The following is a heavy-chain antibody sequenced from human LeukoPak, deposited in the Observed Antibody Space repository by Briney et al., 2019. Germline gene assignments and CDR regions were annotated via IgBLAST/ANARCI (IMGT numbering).Heavy chain of an antibody. CDR3: ARDRDSRGYYYPY. Sequence: GGSLRLSCAASGFTSSSYAMHWVRQAPGKGLEWVAVISYDGSNKYYADSVKGRFTISRDNSKNTLYLQMNSLRAEDTAVYYCARDRDSRGYYYPYWGQGTLVTVSS. D-gene: IGHD3-22*01. CDR2: ISYDGSNK. CDR1: GFTSSSYA. V-gene: IGHV3-30-3*01. J-gene: IGHJ4*02.